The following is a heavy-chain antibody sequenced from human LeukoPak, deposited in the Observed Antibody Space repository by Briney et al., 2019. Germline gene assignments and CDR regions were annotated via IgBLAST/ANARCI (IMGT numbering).Heavy chain of an antibody. V-gene: IGHV1-8*01. J-gene: IGHJ5*02. CDR1: VYTFTSYD. CDR3: ARVGYYYDSSGYYPHNWFDP. Sequence: ASVKVSCKASVYTFTSYDINWVRQATGQGLEWMGWMNPNSGNTGYAQKFQDRVTMTRNTSISTAYMELSSLRSEDTAVYYCARVGYYYDSSGYYPHNWFDPWGQGTLVTVSS. D-gene: IGHD3-22*01. CDR2: MNPNSGNT.